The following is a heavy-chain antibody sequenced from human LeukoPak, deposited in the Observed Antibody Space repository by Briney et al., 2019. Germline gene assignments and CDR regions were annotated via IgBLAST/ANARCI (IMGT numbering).Heavy chain of an antibody. V-gene: IGHV3-30*04. CDR2: ISYDGSNR. J-gene: IGHJ5*02. D-gene: IGHD3-22*01. Sequence: GGSLRLSCAASGFTFSRYAIHWVRQAPGKGLEWVAVISYDGSNRYADPVKGRFTISRDNSKNTLYLQMNSLRAEDTAVYCCARLRRLAPVICWFDPWGQGTLVTVSS. CDR3: ARLRRLAPVICWFDP. CDR1: GFTFSRYA.